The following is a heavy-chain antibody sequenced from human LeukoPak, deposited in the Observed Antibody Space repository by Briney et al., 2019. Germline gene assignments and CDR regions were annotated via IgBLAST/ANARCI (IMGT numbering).Heavy chain of an antibody. CDR2: IRYDGSNK. Sequence: GGSLRLSCAASGFTFSSYGMHWVRQAPGKGLEWVAFIRYDGSNKYYADSVKGRFTISRDNSKNTLYLQMNSLRAEDTAVYYCAKASSSWYQTGFQHWGQGTLVTVSS. CDR3: AKASSSWYQTGFQH. CDR1: GFTFSSYG. J-gene: IGHJ1*01. V-gene: IGHV3-30*02. D-gene: IGHD6-13*01.